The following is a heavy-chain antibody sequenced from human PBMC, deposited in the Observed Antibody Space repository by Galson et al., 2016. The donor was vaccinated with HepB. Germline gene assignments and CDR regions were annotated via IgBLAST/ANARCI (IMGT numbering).Heavy chain of an antibody. J-gene: IGHJ6*02. V-gene: IGHV1-18*01. D-gene: IGHD3-10*01. CDR1: GYSFTNYG. CDR3: ARDRRGLTDYGLVV. CDR2: ISPYNGET. Sequence: SVKVSCKASGYSFTNYGISWVRQAPGQGLEWMGWISPYNGETNYAKRLQGRVTMTTDTSTSTAYMDLRSLRSDDTAVYYCARDRRGLTDYGLVVWGQGTTVTVSS.